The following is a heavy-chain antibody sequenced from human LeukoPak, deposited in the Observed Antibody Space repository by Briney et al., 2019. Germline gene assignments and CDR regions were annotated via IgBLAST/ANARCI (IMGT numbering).Heavy chain of an antibody. CDR2: IYYSGST. V-gene: IGHV4-39*01. D-gene: IGHD2/OR15-2a*01. J-gene: IGHJ4*02. CDR3: ARHSVSGGALTTSYYFDY. Sequence: SETLSLTCTVSGGSISISSYYWGWIRQPPGKGLEWIGSIYYSGSTYYNPSLKSRVTISVDTSKNQFSLKLSSVTAADTAVYYCARHSVSGGALTTSYYFDYWGQGTLVTVSS. CDR1: GGSISISSYY.